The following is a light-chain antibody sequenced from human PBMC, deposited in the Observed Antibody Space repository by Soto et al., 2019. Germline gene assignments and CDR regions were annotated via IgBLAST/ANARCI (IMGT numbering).Light chain of an antibody. Sequence: EIVMTQSPATLSVSPGERATLSCRASQSVSSNLAWYQQKPGQAPRLLIYGASTRATGIPARFSGSGSGTEFTLTISSLQSEDFAVYYCQQYHHWSPWTFGQGTKLDIK. CDR1: QSVSSN. CDR3: QQYHHWSPWT. J-gene: IGKJ1*01. V-gene: IGKV3-15*01. CDR2: GAS.